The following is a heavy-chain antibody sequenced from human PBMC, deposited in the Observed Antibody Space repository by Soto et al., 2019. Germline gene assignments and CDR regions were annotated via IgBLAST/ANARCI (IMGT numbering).Heavy chain of an antibody. CDR3: ARGRRAIFGVVIRDYDY. CDR2: ISSSSSYI. V-gene: IGHV3-21*01. J-gene: IGHJ4*02. D-gene: IGHD3-3*01. CDR1: GFTFSSYS. Sequence: GGSVRLSCAASGFTFSSYSMNWVRQAPGKGLEWVSSISSSSSYIYYADSVKGRFTISRDNAKNSLYLQMKSLRAEDTAVYYCARGRRAIFGVVIRDYDYWGQGTLVTVSS.